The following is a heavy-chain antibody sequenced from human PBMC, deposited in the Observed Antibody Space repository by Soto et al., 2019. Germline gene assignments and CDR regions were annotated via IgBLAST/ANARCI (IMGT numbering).Heavy chain of an antibody. J-gene: IGHJ3*02. CDR3: ARGGYYYDSSGYYSAGVGAFDI. V-gene: IGHV4-31*03. CDR2: IYYSGST. Sequence: PSETLSLTCTVSGGSISSGGYYWSWIRQHPGKGLEWIGYIYYSGSTYYNPSLKSRVTISLDTSKNQSSLKLSSVTAADTAVYYCARGGYYYDSSGYYSAGVGAFDIWGQGTMVTVSS. D-gene: IGHD3-22*01. CDR1: GGSISSGGYY.